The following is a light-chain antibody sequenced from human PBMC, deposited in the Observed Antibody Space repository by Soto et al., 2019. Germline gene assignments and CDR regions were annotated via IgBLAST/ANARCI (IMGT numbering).Light chain of an antibody. CDR3: SSYTSTSTVV. V-gene: IGLV2-14*01. Sequence: QSALTQPASVSGSPGQSITISCTGTSSDVGGYHYVSWYQQHPGKAPKLMIYDVDNRPSGVSNRFSGSRSGNTASLTISGLQAEDEADYYCSSYTSTSTVVVGGGTKLTVL. J-gene: IGLJ2*01. CDR2: DVD. CDR1: SSDVGGYHY.